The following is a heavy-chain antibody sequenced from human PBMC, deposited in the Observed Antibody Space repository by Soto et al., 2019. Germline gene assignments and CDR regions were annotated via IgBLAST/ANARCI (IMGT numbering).Heavy chain of an antibody. V-gene: IGHV3-9*01. CDR2: ISWNSGSI. CDR1: GFTFDDYA. CDR3: AKESAVTEYFQH. J-gene: IGHJ1*01. Sequence: GGSLRLSCAASGFTFDDYAMHWVRQAPGKGLEWVSGISWNSGSIGYADSVKGRFTISRDNAKNSLYLQMNSLRAEDTALYYCAKESAVTEYFQHWGQGTLVTVSS. D-gene: IGHD4-17*01.